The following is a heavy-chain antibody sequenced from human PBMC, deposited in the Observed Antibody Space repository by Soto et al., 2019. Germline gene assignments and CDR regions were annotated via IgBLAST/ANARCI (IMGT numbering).Heavy chain of an antibody. Sequence: SETLSLTCTVSGGSISSSSYYWGWIRQPPGKGLEWIGSIYYSGSTYYNPSLKSRVTISVDTSKNQFSLKLSSVTAADTAVYYCARSGQQLVKSPFDIWGQGTMVTVSS. CDR2: IYYSGST. D-gene: IGHD6-13*01. V-gene: IGHV4-39*01. J-gene: IGHJ3*02. CDR1: GGSISSSSYY. CDR3: ARSGQQLVKSPFDI.